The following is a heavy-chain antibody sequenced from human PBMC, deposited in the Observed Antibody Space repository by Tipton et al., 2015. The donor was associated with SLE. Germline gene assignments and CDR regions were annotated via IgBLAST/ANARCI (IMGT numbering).Heavy chain of an antibody. CDR3: AGQLSYYYGMDV. J-gene: IGHJ6*02. V-gene: IGHV3-30*04. D-gene: IGHD6-6*01. CDR2: ISYDGSNK. Sequence: SLRLSCAASGFTFSSYAMHWVRQAPGKGLEWVAVISYDGSNKYYADSVKGRFTISRDNSKNTLYLQMNSLRAEDTAVYYCAGQLSYYYGMDVWDQGP. CDR1: GFTFSSYA.